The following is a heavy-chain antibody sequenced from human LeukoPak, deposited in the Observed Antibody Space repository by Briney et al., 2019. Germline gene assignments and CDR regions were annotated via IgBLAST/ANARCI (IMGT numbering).Heavy chain of an antibody. CDR3: AKDRSLAYCGGDCPYAVGYFDY. V-gene: IGHV3-30*02. D-gene: IGHD2-21*02. CDR1: KFTFSNYG. CDR2: IRYDGSHK. Sequence: GGSLRLSCAASKFTFSNYGMHWVRQAPGKGLEWVAFIRYDGSHKYYADSVMGRFTISRDNSKNTLYLQMNSLRAEDTAVYYCAKDRSLAYCGGDCPYAVGYFDYWGQGTLVTVSS. J-gene: IGHJ4*02.